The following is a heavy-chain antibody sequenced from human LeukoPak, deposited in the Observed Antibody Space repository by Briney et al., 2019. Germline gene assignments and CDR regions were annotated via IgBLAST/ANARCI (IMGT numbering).Heavy chain of an antibody. V-gene: IGHV1-2*02. CDR2: INPNSGGT. J-gene: IGHJ4*02. CDR3: ARVKNYYDSSGYLYYFDY. CDR1: GYTFPGYY. D-gene: IGHD3-22*01. Sequence: ASVKVSCKASGYTFPGYYMHWVRQAPGQGLEWMGWINPNSGGTNYAQKFQGRVTMTRDTSISTAYMELSRLRSDDTAVYYCARVKNYYDSSGYLYYFDYWGQGTLVTVSS.